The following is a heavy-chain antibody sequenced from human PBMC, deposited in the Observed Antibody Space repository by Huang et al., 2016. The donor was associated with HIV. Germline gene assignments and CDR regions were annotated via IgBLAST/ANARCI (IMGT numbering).Heavy chain of an antibody. V-gene: IGHV1-8*03. D-gene: IGHD3-22*01. CDR2: MNPKSGNT. CDR3: ARARGFLYDSTGYYSRYYFDS. Sequence: QVQLVQSGAEVKKPGASVKVSCKASGFNFNNYDFNWVRQASGQGREWRGWMNPKSGNTGYAQKCQGRVTITRNTSITTAYMELRSLRSEDTAVYYCARARGFLYDSTGYYSRYYFDSWGQGTLVTISS. J-gene: IGHJ4*02. CDR1: GFNFNNYD.